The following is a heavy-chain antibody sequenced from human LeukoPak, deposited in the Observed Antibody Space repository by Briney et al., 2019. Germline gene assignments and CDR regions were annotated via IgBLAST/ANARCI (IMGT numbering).Heavy chain of an antibody. J-gene: IGHJ5*02. Sequence: ASVKVSCKASGYTFTTYGISWVRQAPGQGPEWMGWINTHNGNANYARKFQGRVTMTTDTSTSTAYMELSSLRSDDTAVYYCARKGCIGDCYRFDPWGQGTLVTVSS. CDR3: ARKGCIGDCYRFDP. CDR2: INTHNGNA. D-gene: IGHD2-21*02. V-gene: IGHV1-18*01. CDR1: GYTFTTYG.